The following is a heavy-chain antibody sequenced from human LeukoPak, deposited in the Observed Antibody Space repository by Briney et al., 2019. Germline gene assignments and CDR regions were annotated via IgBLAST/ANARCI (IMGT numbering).Heavy chain of an antibody. J-gene: IGHJ4*02. CDR1: GYTFTSYY. Sequence: ASVKVSCKASGYTFTSYYMHWVRQAPGQGLEWMGIINPSGGSTSYAQKFQGRVTMTRDTSISTAYMELSRLRSDDTAVYYCARLTDFDWPYFDYWGQGTLVTVSS. V-gene: IGHV1-46*01. D-gene: IGHD3-9*01. CDR2: INPSGGST. CDR3: ARLTDFDWPYFDY.